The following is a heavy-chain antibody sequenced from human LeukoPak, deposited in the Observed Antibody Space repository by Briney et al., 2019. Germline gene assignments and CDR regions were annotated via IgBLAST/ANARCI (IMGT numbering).Heavy chain of an antibody. CDR2: INQDGSEK. CDR3: ATSDY. CDR1: EFTLSRYW. J-gene: IGHJ4*02. Sequence: GVSLRLSCAASEFTLSRYWMSWVRQAPGKGLEWVANINQDGSEKYYVDSVKGRFTISRDNAKNSLYLQMNSLRAEDTAVYYCATSDYWGQGTLVTVSS. V-gene: IGHV3-7*01.